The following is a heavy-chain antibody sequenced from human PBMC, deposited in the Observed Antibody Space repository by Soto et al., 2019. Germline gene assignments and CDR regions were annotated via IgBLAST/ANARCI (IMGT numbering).Heavy chain of an antibody. Sequence: QVQLVQSGAEVKKPGASVRVSCKASGYTFTNYGISWMRQAPGQGLEWMGWVGPYNGNTDHAQNFQGRVTMTTDTSTNTAYMELGSLRSDDTALYYCARCYCSLGSCYTCWHFDLWGRGTLVTVSS. CDR2: VGPYNGNT. D-gene: IGHD2-15*01. CDR1: GYTFTNYG. J-gene: IGHJ2*01. V-gene: IGHV1-18*04. CDR3: ARCYCSLGSCYTCWHFDL.